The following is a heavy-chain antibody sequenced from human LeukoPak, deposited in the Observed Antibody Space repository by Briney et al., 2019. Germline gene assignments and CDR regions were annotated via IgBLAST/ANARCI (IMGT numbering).Heavy chain of an antibody. CDR1: GYTFTSYG. CDR3: AREGASGYDYYYYGMDV. CDR2: ISAYNGNT. Sequence: ASVKVSCKASGYTFTSYGISWVRQAPGQGLEWVGWISAYNGNTSYAQKLQGRVTMTTDTSTSTAYMELRSLRSDDTAVYYCAREGASGYDYYYYGMDVWGQGTTVTVSS. J-gene: IGHJ6*02. V-gene: IGHV1-18*01. D-gene: IGHD5-12*01.